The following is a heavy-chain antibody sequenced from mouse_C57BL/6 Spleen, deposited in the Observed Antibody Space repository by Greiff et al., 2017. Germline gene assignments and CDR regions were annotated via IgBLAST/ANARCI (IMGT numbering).Heavy chain of an antibody. CDR1: GYSFTGYF. D-gene: IGHD1-1*01. J-gene: IGHJ4*01. V-gene: IGHV1-20*01. CDR2: INPYNGDT. Sequence: VQLQQSGPELVKPGDSVKISCKASGYSFTGYFMNWVMQSHGKSLEWIGRINPYNGDTFYNQKFKGKATLTVDKSSSTAHIELRSLTSEDSAVXYCARGPTTVEGDYAMDYWGQGTSVTVSS. CDR3: ARGPTTVEGDYAMDY.